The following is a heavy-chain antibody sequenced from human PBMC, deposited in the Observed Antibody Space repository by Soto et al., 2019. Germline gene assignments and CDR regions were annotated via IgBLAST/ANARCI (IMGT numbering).Heavy chain of an antibody. V-gene: IGHV3-23*01. CDR2: MSGSGGTT. CDR1: GFTFSNYA. CDR3: TKVQTDFDY. D-gene: IGHD4-4*01. J-gene: IGHJ4*02. Sequence: GGSLRLSCAASGFTFSNYAMSWVRQAPGKGLEWASSMSGSGGTTYYADSVKGRFTISRDNSKNTLYLQMNSLRAEDTAVYYCTKVQTDFDYWGQGTLVTVSS.